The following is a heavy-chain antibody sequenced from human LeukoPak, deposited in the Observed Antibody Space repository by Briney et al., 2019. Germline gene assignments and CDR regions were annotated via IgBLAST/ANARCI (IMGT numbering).Heavy chain of an antibody. CDR2: ISSSSSYT. CDR3: ARGGEIAVTPIDY. J-gene: IGHJ4*02. D-gene: IGHD6-19*01. CDR1: GFTFSDYY. V-gene: IGHV3-11*06. Sequence: GGSLRLSCAASGFTFSDYYMSWIRQAPGKGLEWVSYISSSSSYTNYADSVKGRFTISRDNAKNSLYLQMNSLRAEDTAVYYCARGGEIAVTPIDYWGQGTLVTVSS.